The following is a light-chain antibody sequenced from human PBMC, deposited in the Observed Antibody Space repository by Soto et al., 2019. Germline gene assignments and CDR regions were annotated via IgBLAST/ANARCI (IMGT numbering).Light chain of an antibody. CDR3: SSYTSSSTRV. Sequence: QSALTQPASVSGSPGQSITISCTGTSSDVGGYNYVSWYQQHPGKAPKLMIYEVSNRPSGVSNRFSGSKSGNTASLTISGXXXXXXADYYCSSYTSSSTRVFGAGTKLTV. CDR2: EVS. V-gene: IGLV2-14*01. J-gene: IGLJ3*02. CDR1: SSDVGGYNY.